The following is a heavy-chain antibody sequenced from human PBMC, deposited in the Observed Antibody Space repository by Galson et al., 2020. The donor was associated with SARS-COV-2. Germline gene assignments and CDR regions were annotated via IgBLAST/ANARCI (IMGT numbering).Heavy chain of an antibody. CDR3: ARGEYYYDSSGYPLDY. CDR2: ISSGSSYI. Sequence: GESLKISCAASGFTFSSYSMNWVRQAPGKGREWVSSISSGSSYIYYADPVKGRFTISRDNAKNSLYLQMNSLRAEDTAVYYCARGEYYYDSSGYPLDYWGQGTLVTVSS. D-gene: IGHD3-22*01. CDR1: GFTFSSYS. J-gene: IGHJ4*02. V-gene: IGHV3-21*01.